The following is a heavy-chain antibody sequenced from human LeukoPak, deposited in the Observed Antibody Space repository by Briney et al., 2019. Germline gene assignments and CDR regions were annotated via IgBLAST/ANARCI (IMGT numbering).Heavy chain of an antibody. CDR2: ISVYYGNT. Sequence: ASVKVSCKASGYTFTNYGISSVRQAPGQGLEWVGWISVYYGNTDYAQRFQGRVTMTTDTSTSTAYMELRSLRSDDTAVYYCARDSTYTIFGVVIDAFDIWGQGTMVTVSS. V-gene: IGHV1-18*01. CDR1: GYTFTNYG. D-gene: IGHD3-3*01. J-gene: IGHJ3*02. CDR3: ARDSTYTIFGVVIDAFDI.